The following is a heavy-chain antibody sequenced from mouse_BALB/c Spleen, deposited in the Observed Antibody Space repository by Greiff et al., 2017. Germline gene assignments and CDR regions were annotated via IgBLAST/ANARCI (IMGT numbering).Heavy chain of an antibody. J-gene: IGHJ4*01. CDR3: AREGDYRYNYAMDY. CDR1: GFNIKDTY. D-gene: IGHD2-14*01. V-gene: IGHV14-3*02. Sequence: VQLQQSGAELVKPGASVKLSCTASGFNIKDTYMHWVKQRPEQGLEWIGRIDPANGNTKYDPKFQGKATITADTSSNTAYLQLSSLTSEDTAVYFCAREGDYRYNYAMDYWGQGTSVTVSS. CDR2: IDPANGNT.